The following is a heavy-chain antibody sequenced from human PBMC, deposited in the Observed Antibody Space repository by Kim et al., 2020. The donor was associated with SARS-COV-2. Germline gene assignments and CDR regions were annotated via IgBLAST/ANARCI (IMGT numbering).Heavy chain of an antibody. CDR3: ASGYQAAAY. Sequence: SNTNYADSVKGRFTISRDNAKNTLYLQMDSLRAEDTAVYYCASGYQAAAYWGQGTLVTVSS. V-gene: IGHV3-74*01. CDR2: SNT. D-gene: IGHD3-22*01. J-gene: IGHJ4*02.